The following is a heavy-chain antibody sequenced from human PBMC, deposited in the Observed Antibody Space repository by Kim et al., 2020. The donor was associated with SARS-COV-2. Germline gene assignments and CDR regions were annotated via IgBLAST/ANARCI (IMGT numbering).Heavy chain of an antibody. CDR3: AKGPRPYYDFWSGYYICDY. D-gene: IGHD3-3*01. CDR1: GFTFSSYG. V-gene: IGHV3-30*18. Sequence: GWSLRLSCAASGFTFSSYGMHWVRQAPGKGLEWVAVISYDGSNKYYADSVKGRFTISRDNSKNTLYLQMNSLRAEDTAVYYCAKGPRPYYDFWSGYYICDYWGQGTLVTVSS. J-gene: IGHJ4*02. CDR2: ISYDGSNK.